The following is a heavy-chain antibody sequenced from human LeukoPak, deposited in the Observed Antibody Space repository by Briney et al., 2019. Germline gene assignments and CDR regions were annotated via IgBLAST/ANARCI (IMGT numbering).Heavy chain of an antibody. CDR3: ARAPNGYCGGDCYFDY. D-gene: IGHD2-21*02. V-gene: IGHV4-30-4*02. CDR2: IYYSGST. J-gene: IGHJ4*02. Sequence: SETLSLTCTVSGGSISSGDYYWSWIRQPPGKGLEWIGYIYYSGSTYYNPSLKSRVTISVDTSKNQFSLKLSSVTAADTAVYYCARAPNGYCGGDCYFDYWGQGTLVTVSS. CDR1: GGSISSGDYY.